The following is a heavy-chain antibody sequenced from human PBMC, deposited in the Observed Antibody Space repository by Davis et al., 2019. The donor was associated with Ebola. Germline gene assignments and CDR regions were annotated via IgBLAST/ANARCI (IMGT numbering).Heavy chain of an antibody. V-gene: IGHV3-66*01. J-gene: IGHJ6*04. CDR1: GFTVSSNY. CDR2: IYSGGST. Sequence: GGSLRLSCAASGFTVSSNYMSWVRQAPGKGLEWDSVIYSGGSTYYADSVKGRFTISRDNSKNTLYLQMNSLRAEDTAVYYCAGDQGYGYSYGTKYYYYYGMDVWGKGTTVTVSS. D-gene: IGHD5-18*01. CDR3: AGDQGYGYSYGTKYYYYYGMDV.